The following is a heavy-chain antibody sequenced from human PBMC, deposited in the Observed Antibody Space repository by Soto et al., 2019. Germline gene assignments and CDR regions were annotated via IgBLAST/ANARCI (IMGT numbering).Heavy chain of an antibody. D-gene: IGHD3-9*01. CDR3: ARGRGPAIRLLIIEGYHFDY. CDR2: IWYDGSHQ. Sequence: SGGSLRLSCVASGFTFSNYGMHWVRQAPGKGLEWVAAIWYDGSHQYYAVSVKGRFTISRDNSKNTLYLQMNSLRADDTAVYYCARGRGPAIRLLIIEGYHFDYWGQGTPVTVSS. CDR1: GFTFSNYG. J-gene: IGHJ4*02. V-gene: IGHV3-33*08.